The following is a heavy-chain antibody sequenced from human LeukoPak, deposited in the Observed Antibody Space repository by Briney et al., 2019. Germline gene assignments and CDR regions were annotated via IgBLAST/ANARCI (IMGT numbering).Heavy chain of an antibody. D-gene: IGHD4-17*01. V-gene: IGHV4-4*02. Sequence: SGTLSLTCGVSGDSISSSHWWTWIRQPPGKGLEWIGEIFHAGSTNYNSSLESRVTISVDKSKNQFSLKLTSVTAADTAVYYCARAYGDYRWFIDFWGPGTLVTVSS. CDR3: ARAYGDYRWFIDF. J-gene: IGHJ4*02. CDR1: GDSISSSHW. CDR2: IFHAGST.